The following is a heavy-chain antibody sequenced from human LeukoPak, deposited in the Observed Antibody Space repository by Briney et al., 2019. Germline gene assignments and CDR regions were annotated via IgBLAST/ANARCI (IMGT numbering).Heavy chain of an antibody. D-gene: IGHD7-27*01. Sequence: AASVKVSCKASGYTFTSYDINWVRQATGQGLEWMGWMNPNSGNTGYAQKFQGRVTMTRNTSISTAYMELSSLRSEDTAVYYCARAGIKTGGFGYWGQGTLVTVSS. CDR3: ARAGIKTGGFGY. CDR1: GYTFTSYD. V-gene: IGHV1-8*01. J-gene: IGHJ4*02. CDR2: MNPNSGNT.